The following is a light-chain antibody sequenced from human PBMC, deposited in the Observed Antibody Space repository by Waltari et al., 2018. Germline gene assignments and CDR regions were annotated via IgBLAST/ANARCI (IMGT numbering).Light chain of an antibody. J-gene: IGLJ1*01. V-gene: IGLV2-23*02. CDR3: CSYSGSSSFPYV. CDR2: DVI. CDR1: RNNIGFYDL. Sequence: QSALTQPASVSGSPGQSITISCTGSRNNIGFYDLVSWYQQHPVKAPKLIIFDVIKRPSGVSDRFSGSKSGNKASLTISGLETEDDADYYCCSYSGSSSFPYVFGPGTKVTVL.